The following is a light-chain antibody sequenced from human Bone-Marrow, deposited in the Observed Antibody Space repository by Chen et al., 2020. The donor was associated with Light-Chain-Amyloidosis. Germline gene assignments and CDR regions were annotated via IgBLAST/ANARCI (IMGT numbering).Light chain of an antibody. CDR1: DLPTKY. J-gene: IGLJ2*01. CDR3: QSADSSGTYEVI. Sequence: SYELTQPPSVSVSPGQTARITCSGDDLPTKYAYWYQQKPGQAPVLVIHRDTGRPSGISERFSGSSSGTTATLTISGVQAEDEADYHCQSADSSGTYEVIFGGGTKLTV. V-gene: IGLV3-25*03. CDR2: RDT.